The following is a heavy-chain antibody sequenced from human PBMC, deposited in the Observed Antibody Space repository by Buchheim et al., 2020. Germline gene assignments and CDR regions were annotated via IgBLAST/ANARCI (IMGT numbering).Heavy chain of an antibody. CDR3: ARGLYGDYVFWYFDL. D-gene: IGHD4-17*01. CDR2: INHSGST. V-gene: IGHV4-34*01. J-gene: IGHJ2*01. Sequence: QVQLQQWGAGLLKPSETLSLTCAVYGGSFSGYYWSWIRQPPGKGLEWIGEINHSGSTNYNPSLKSRVTISVDTSKNQFSLKLSSVTAADTAVYYCARGLYGDYVFWYFDLWGRGT. CDR1: GGSFSGYY.